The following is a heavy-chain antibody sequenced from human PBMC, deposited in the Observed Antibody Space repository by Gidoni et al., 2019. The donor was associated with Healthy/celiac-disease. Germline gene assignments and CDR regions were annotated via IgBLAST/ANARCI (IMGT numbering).Heavy chain of an antibody. CDR1: GGSFSGYY. CDR3: ARGRGNWNPIWRYYYYGMDV. V-gene: IGHV4-34*01. CDR2: INHSGST. D-gene: IGHD1-20*01. J-gene: IGHJ6*02. Sequence: QVQLPQWGAGLLKPSETLSLTCAVYGGSFSGYYWSWSRQPPRKGLEWIGEINHSGSTNYNPSLKSRVTISVDTSKNQFSLKLSSVTAADTAVYYCARGRGNWNPIWRYYYYGMDVWGQGTTVTVSS.